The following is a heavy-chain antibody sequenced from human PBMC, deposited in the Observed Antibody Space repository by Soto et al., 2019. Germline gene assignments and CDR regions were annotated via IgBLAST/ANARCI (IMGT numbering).Heavy chain of an antibody. CDR3: ARDYRFGVSWFDP. CDR2: IDPSDSYI. J-gene: IGHJ5*02. CDR1: GYSFSSYK. D-gene: IGHD3-16*02. V-gene: IGHV5-10-1*01. Sequence: LGESLKISCQGFGYSFSSYKISWVRQKPGKGLEWMGRIDPSDSYINYNPSFQGHVTISADQSISTAYLEWSSLKASDTAMYYCARDYRFGVSWFDPWARAPWSPSPQ.